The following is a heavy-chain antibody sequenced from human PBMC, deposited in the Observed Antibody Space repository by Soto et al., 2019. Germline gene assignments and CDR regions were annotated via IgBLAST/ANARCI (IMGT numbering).Heavy chain of an antibody. V-gene: IGHV4-34*01. D-gene: IGHD6-19*01. Sequence: PSETLSLTXAVYGGSFSGYYWSWIRQPPGKGLEWIGEINHSGSTNYNPSLKSRVTISVDTSKNQFSLKLSSVTAADTAVYYCARGFFRSSGSYYYYYGMDVWGQGTTVTVSS. CDR2: INHSGST. J-gene: IGHJ6*02. CDR1: GGSFSGYY. CDR3: ARGFFRSSGSYYYYYGMDV.